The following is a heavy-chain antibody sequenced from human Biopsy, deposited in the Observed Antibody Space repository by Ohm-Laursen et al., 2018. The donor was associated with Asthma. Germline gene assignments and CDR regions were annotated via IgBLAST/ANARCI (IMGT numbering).Heavy chain of an antibody. J-gene: IGHJ5*02. CDR1: GGYLTGHY. Sequence: PSETLSLTCTVYGGYLTGHYWNWIRQPPGKGLKWIGEIDQSGYTNYNPSLKSRVTISADTSKNQFHLNLSSVTAADTAVYFCARAAITGIRGWFDPWGQGTQVTVSS. V-gene: IGHV4-34*01. D-gene: IGHD1-20*01. CDR3: ARAAITGIRGWFDP. CDR2: IDQSGYT.